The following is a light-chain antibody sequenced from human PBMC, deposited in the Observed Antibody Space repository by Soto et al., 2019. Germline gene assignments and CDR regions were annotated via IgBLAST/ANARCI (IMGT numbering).Light chain of an antibody. J-gene: IGKJ1*01. CDR3: LQDHDDSWT. CDR1: RDIVSD. Sequence: MPQSPSSLSSSVGDRITITCRASRDIVSDLSCYQQKPGKAPTLLIYAASNLQSGVPSRFRGSRSGTEFTLTVSSLQPEDFATYYCLQDHDDSWTFGQGTKVDNK. V-gene: IGKV1-6*01. CDR2: AAS.